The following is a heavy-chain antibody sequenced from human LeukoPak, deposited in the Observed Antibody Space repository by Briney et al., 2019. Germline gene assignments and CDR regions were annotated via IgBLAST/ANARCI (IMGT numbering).Heavy chain of an antibody. CDR1: GFTFINAW. J-gene: IGHJ3*02. V-gene: IGHV3-30*03. CDR3: ARDTKEQWLVPYKGRAFDI. Sequence: PGGSLRLSCAASGFTFINAWMNWVRQAPGKGLEWVAVISYDGSNKYYADSVKGRFTISRDNAKNSLYLQMNSLRAEDTAVYYCARDTKEQWLVPYKGRAFDIWGQGAMVTVSS. CDR2: ISYDGSNK. D-gene: IGHD6-19*01.